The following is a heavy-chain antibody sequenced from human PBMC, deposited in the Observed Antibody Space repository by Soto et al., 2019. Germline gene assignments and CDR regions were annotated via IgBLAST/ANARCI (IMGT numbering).Heavy chain of an antibody. V-gene: IGHV4-59*01. CDR1: GGSISSYF. Sequence: QVLLQESGPGLVKPSETLSLTCTVSGGSISSYFWSWIRQPPGKGLEWIGHISKSGSTNHNPSLKSRVPISLDTSKNQFSLKLSSVTAADTAVYYCARGERARNCALDVWGQGTTVTVSS. D-gene: IGHD1-1*01. J-gene: IGHJ6*02. CDR3: ARGERARNCALDV. CDR2: ISKSGST.